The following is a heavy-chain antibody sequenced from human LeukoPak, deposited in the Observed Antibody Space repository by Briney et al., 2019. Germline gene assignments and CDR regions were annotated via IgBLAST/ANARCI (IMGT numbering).Heavy chain of an antibody. V-gene: IGHV3-30*18. CDR3: AKDGGLAAAGPSAY. D-gene: IGHD6-13*01. CDR2: ISYDGSNK. Sequence: GGSLRLSCAASEFTFSSYGMHWVRQAPGKGLEWVAVISYDGSNKYYADSVKGRFTISRDNSKNTLYLQMNSLRAEDTAVYYCAKDGGLAAAGPSAYWGQGTLVTVSS. CDR1: EFTFSSYG. J-gene: IGHJ4*02.